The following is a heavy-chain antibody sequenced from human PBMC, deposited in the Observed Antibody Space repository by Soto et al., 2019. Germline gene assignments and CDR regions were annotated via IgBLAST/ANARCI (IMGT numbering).Heavy chain of an antibody. CDR1: GFTFSSYD. Sequence: GGSLRLSCAASGFTFSSYDMHWVRQATGKGLEWVSAIGTAGDTYYPGSVKGRFTISRENAKNSLYLQMNSLRAGDTAVYYCARGHCGGDCYLEDSSDAFDIWGQGTMVTVSS. CDR3: ARGHCGGDCYLEDSSDAFDI. V-gene: IGHV3-13*01. D-gene: IGHD2-21*01. CDR2: IGTAGDT. J-gene: IGHJ3*02.